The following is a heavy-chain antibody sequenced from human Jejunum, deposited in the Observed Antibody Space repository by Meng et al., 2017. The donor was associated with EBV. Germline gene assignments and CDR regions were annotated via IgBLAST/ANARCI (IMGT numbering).Heavy chain of an antibody. D-gene: IGHD3/OR15-3a*01. J-gene: IGHJ4*02. CDR1: GFTFSNSW. Sequence: VQLVEAGGGLVHPGGSLRLACAASGFTFSNSWMHWLRQAPGKGLVWVSHIDTDGSTTNYAGSVKGRFTISRDNAKNTLSLQMNSLRVEDTAVYYCVRGGLGPWYWGQGTLVTVSS. CDR3: VRGGLGPWY. V-gene: IGHV3-74*01. CDR2: IDTDGSTT.